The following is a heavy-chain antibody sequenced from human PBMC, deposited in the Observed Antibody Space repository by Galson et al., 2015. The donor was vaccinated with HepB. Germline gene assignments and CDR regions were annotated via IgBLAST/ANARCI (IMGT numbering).Heavy chain of an antibody. Sequence: SLRLSCAASGFTFSNAWMSWVRQAPEKGLEWVGRIKSKTDRGTVDYAAPVKGRFTISRDDSKNTMYLQMNSLKTEDTAVYYCTTGIVVAAGRDYWGQGTLVTVSS. CDR1: GFTFSNAW. J-gene: IGHJ4*02. D-gene: IGHD6-19*01. CDR3: TTGIVVAAGRDY. V-gene: IGHV3-15*01. CDR2: IKSKTDRGTV.